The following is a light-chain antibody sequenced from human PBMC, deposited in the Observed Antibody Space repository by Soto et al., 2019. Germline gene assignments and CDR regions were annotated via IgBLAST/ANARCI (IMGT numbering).Light chain of an antibody. CDR2: DAS. J-gene: IGKJ2*01. Sequence: DIQMTQSPSTLSASVGDRVTITCRASQSITTWLVWYQQEQGKAPKRLIYDASSLESGVPSRFSGSGSGTEFTLTSSRLQPDDFATYYCQQNYSYPYTFGQGSKLEIK. CDR3: QQNYSYPYT. CDR1: QSITTW. V-gene: IGKV1-5*01.